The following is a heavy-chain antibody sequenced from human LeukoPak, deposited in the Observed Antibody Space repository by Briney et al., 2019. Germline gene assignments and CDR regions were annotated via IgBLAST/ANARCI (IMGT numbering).Heavy chain of an antibody. CDR2: MNPNSGNT. J-gene: IGHJ3*02. CDR3: ARENGELDAFDI. Sequence: ASVKVSCKASGYTFTSYDINWVRQATGQGLEWMGWMNPNSGNTGYAQKFQGRVTITRNTSISTAYMELSSLRSEDTAVYYCARENGELDAFDIWGQGTMVTVSS. D-gene: IGHD1-26*01. CDR1: GYTFTSYD. V-gene: IGHV1-8*03.